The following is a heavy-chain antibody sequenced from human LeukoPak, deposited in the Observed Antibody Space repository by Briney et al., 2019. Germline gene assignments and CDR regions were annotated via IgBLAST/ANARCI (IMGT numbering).Heavy chain of an antibody. CDR1: GGTFMRHS. V-gene: IGHV1-69*10. J-gene: IGHJ4*02. CDR3: ARDREGATPFDY. D-gene: IGHD1-26*01. CDR2: IIPILGIA. Sequence: SVKVSCKASGGTFMRHSISWVRQAPGQGLEWMGGIIPILGIANYAQKFQGRVTITADKSTSTAYMELSSLRSEDTAVYYCARDREGATPFDYWGQGTLVTVSS.